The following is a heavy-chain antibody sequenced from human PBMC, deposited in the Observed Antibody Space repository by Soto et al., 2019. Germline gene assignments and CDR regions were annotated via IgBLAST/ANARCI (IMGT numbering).Heavy chain of an antibody. CDR3: ARDRGGYCTNGVCYTDYYYYMDV. CDR2: IYYSGST. J-gene: IGHJ6*03. CDR1: GGSISSYY. Sequence: SETLSLTCTVSGGSISSYYWSWIRQPPGKGLEWIGYIYYSGSTNYNPSLKSRVTISVDTSKNQFSLKLSSVTAADTAVYYCARDRGGYCTNGVCYTDYYYYMDVWGKGTTVTVSS. D-gene: IGHD2-8*01. V-gene: IGHV4-59*01.